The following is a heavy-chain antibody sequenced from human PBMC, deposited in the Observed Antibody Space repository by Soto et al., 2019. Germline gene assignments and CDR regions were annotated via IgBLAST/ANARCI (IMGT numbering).Heavy chain of an antibody. V-gene: IGHV2-5*02. D-gene: IGHD2-21*02. J-gene: IGHJ4*02. CDR3: ARRRDVTYALDY. CDR2: IYWDGDK. CDR1: GFSLSTNGVG. Sequence: QITLKESGPTLVKPTQTLTLTCTFSGFSLSTNGVGVGWIRQPPGKALEWLALIYWDGDKRYSPSLRSRLTLTKDTSKNQVVLTMTNMDPVDTATYYCARRRDVTYALDYWGQGTLVTVAS.